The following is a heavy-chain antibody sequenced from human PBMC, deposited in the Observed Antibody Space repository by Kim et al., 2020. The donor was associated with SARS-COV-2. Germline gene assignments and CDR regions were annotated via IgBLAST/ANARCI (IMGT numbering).Heavy chain of an antibody. CDR3: TTERHYYGSETYHLDY. CDR1: GGTFSRYT. D-gene: IGHD3-10*01. V-gene: IGHV1-69*13. CDR2: IIPIFGTL. Sequence: SVKVSCKASGGTFSRYTISWVRQAPGQGLEWMGGIIPIFGTLTYAHKFQGRVTITADESTNTADMELSSLRSEDTAVYYCTTERHYYGSETYHLDYWGQ. J-gene: IGHJ4*02.